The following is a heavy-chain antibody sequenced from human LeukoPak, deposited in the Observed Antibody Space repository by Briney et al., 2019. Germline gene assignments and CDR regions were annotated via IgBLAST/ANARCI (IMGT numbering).Heavy chain of an antibody. CDR2: INHSGST. Sequence: SETLSLTCAVYGGSFSGYYWSWIRQPPGKGLEWIGEINHSGSTNYNPSLKSRVTISVDTSKNQFSLKLSSVTAADTAVYYCARDWVFGMIVEGSAFDIWGQGTMVTVSS. CDR1: GGSFSGYY. J-gene: IGHJ3*02. CDR3: ARDWVFGMIVEGSAFDI. D-gene: IGHD3-22*01. V-gene: IGHV4-34*01.